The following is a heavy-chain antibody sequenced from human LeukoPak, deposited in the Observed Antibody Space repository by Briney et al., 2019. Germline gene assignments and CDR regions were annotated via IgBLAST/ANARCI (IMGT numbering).Heavy chain of an antibody. J-gene: IGHJ4*02. CDR1: GGSINNYY. Sequence: PSETLSLTCTVSGGSINNYYWSWIRQPAGQGLEWIGLIYSSGSTSYNPSLKSRVTMSVDTSKKQFSLRLSSVTAADTAVYYCAKTPIYYFDNSGYYNWGQGTLVTVSS. CDR2: IYSSGST. D-gene: IGHD3-22*01. CDR3: AKTPIYYFDNSGYYN. V-gene: IGHV4-4*07.